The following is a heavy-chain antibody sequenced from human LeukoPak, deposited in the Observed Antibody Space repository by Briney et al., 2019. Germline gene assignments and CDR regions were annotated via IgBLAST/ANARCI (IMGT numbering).Heavy chain of an antibody. Sequence: GGSLRLSCAASGFTFTNYNMHWVRQTPGKGLQWVAAILYDGSKKYYADSVKGRFSVYRDNSDYTLYLQMNNLKTEDTALYSCASGGYGDLGPFDYWGQGTLVTVSS. CDR1: GFTFTNYN. V-gene: IGHV3-30*03. D-gene: IGHD4-17*01. CDR3: ASGGYGDLGPFDY. J-gene: IGHJ4*02. CDR2: ILYDGSKK.